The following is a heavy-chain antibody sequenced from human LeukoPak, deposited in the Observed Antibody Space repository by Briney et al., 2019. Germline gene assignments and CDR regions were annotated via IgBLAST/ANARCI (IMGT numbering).Heavy chain of an antibody. J-gene: IGHJ6*03. Sequence: SETLSLTCVVYGGSFSDYYWTWVRQPPGKGLEWIGEINHSGATKYNPSLTSRVTISIHTSNNQFSLKLNSGTAADTAVYYCARGEGTLAGRRWPYSFYYYVDVWGKGTTVTVSS. CDR3: ARGEGTLAGRRWPYSFYYYVDV. CDR1: GGSFSDYY. D-gene: IGHD6-19*01. V-gene: IGHV4-34*01. CDR2: INHSGAT.